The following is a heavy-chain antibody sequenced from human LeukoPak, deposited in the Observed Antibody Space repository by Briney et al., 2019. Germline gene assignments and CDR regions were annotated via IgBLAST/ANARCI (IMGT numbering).Heavy chain of an antibody. CDR3: ARVDYGSGPFTGYYYYGMDV. V-gene: IGHV1-69*04. CDR2: IILILGIA. J-gene: IGHJ6*02. D-gene: IGHD3-10*01. CDR1: GGTFSSYA. Sequence: GSSVKVSCKASGGTFSSYAISWVRQAPGQGLEWMGRIILILGIANYAQKFQGRVTITADKSTSTAYMELSSLRSEDTAVYYCARVDYGSGPFTGYYYYGMDVWGQGTTVTVSS.